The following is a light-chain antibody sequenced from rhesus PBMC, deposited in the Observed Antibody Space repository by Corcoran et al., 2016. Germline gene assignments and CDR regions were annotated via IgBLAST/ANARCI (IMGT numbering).Light chain of an antibody. J-gene: IGKJ4*01. V-gene: IGKV3S9*01. CDR2: AIS. Sequence: EIVMTQSPATLSLSPGERATLSCRASQSVSSYVAWYQQKPKQDPRLLSYAISSRATGIPDSFSGSWSGTDFTLTVSSLEPEDSAVYYCQHYSNWPLTFGGGTKVEIK. CDR1: QSVSSY. CDR3: QHYSNWPLT.